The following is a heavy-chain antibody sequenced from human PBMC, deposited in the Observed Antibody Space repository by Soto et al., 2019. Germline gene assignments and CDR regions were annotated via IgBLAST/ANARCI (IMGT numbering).Heavy chain of an antibody. CDR2: ISAHNGKT. D-gene: IGHD4-17*01. CDR1: GYIFTSYG. CDR3: ARGRYGDY. J-gene: IGHJ4*02. V-gene: IGHV1-18*01. Sequence: GPEVKKPGASVKVSCKGSGYIFTSYGIAWVRQATGQGLEWVGWISAHNGKTEYAQKFQGRVTVTRETSTSTAYLELRSLRSDDTALYYCARGRYGDYWGQGALVTVSS.